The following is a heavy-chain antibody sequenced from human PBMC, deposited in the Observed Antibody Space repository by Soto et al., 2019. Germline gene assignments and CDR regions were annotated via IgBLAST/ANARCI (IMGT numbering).Heavy chain of an antibody. CDR3: AKGEYYYGSGSPYYAMDV. J-gene: IGHJ6*02. CDR2: TSYDGSNK. V-gene: IGHV3-30*18. CDR1: GFPFSNYG. D-gene: IGHD3-10*01. Sequence: GGSLRLSCAASGFPFSNYGMHWVRQAPGKGLEWVAVTSYDGSNKYYADSVKGRFTISRDNSKNTLYLQMNSLKTEDTAVYFCAKGEYYYGSGSPYYAMDVWGQGTTVTVSS.